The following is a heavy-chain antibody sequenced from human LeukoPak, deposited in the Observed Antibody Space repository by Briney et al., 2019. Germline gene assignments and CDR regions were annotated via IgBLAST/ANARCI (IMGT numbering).Heavy chain of an antibody. CDR2: INHSGST. Sequence: SETLSLTCAVYGGSFSGYYWSWIRQPPGKGLEWIGEINHSGSTNYNPSLKSRVTISVDTSKNQFSLKLSSVTAADTAVYYCARRGLRRYYDSSGYYSFDYWSQGTLVTVSS. CDR1: GGSFSGYY. J-gene: IGHJ4*02. D-gene: IGHD3-22*01. V-gene: IGHV4-34*01. CDR3: ARRGLRRYYDSSGYYSFDY.